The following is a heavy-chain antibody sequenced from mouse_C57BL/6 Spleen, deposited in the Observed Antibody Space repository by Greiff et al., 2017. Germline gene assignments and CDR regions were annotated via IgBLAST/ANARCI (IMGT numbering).Heavy chain of an antibody. CDR3: ARWDYDWTYAMDY. CDR2: VNPRTGGT. CDR1: GYSFTGYY. J-gene: IGHJ4*01. Sequence: VQLQQSGPELAKPGASVKISCKASGYSFTGYYMNWVKTSSEKSLVWNGEVNPRTGGTPYNQEFKAKATLYAEKTSSTAYMQLKSLTSEDSAVYYCARWDYDWTYAMDYWGQGTSVTVSS. V-gene: IGHV1-42*01. D-gene: IGHD2-4*01.